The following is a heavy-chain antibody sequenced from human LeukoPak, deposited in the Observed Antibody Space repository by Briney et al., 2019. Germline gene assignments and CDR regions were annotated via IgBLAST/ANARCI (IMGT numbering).Heavy chain of an antibody. J-gene: IGHJ4*02. D-gene: IGHD3-22*01. V-gene: IGHV6-1*01. CDR3: ARAARPFSDSRCFDY. CDR2: TYYRSKWYN. Sequence: SEALSLTCDISWDRVSSNSAAWNWIRQSPSRGLEWLGRTYYRSKWYNDYAVSVKSRITINPDTSKNQLALQLNSVTPEDTAVYYCARAARPFSDSRCFDYWGQGTLVTVSS. CDR1: WDRVSSNSAA.